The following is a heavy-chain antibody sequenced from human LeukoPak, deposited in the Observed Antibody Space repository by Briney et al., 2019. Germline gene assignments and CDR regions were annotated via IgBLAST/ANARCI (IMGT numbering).Heavy chain of an antibody. CDR1: GGSISSYY. V-gene: IGHV4-59*01. Sequence: SETLSLTCTVSGGSISSYYWSWIRQPPGRGLEWIGYIYYSGSTNYNPSLKSRVTISVDTSKNQFSLKLSSVTAADTAVYYCARWRRGGIAVAGRKGYFGMDVWGQGTTVTASS. J-gene: IGHJ6*02. CDR3: ARWRRGGIAVAGRKGYFGMDV. D-gene: IGHD6-19*01. CDR2: IYYSGST.